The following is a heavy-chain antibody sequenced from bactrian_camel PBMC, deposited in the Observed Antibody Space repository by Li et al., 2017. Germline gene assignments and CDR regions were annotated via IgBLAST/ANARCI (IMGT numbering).Heavy chain of an antibody. J-gene: IGHJ4*01. V-gene: IGHV3S53*01. CDR1: GNTASLYC. D-gene: IGHD3*01. Sequence: HVQLVESGGGSAEAGGSLRLSCASSGNTASLYCMAWFRQAPGRELEGVATIDSDGTATYVDSVKGRFTISKDDVKNTLCLQMNGLKPEDTAMYYCAADVAYCSGYDERCCAEHEETYNYWGQGTQVTVS. CDR2: IDSDGTA. CDR3: AADVAYCSGYDERCCAEHEETYNY.